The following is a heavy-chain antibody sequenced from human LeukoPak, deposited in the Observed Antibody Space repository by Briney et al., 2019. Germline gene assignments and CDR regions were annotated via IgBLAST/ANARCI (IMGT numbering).Heavy chain of an antibody. V-gene: IGHV3-48*02. J-gene: IGHJ4*02. CDR3: ARIMYGGISYSVDY. D-gene: IGHD1-26*01. CDR1: GFTFSGYS. CDR2: ISISSTTI. Sequence: GGSLRLSCLASGFTFSGYSMNWVRQAPGKGLEWVSYISISSTTINYADSVKGRFTISRDNAKNSLYLQMNSLRDEDTAVYYCARIMYGGISYSVDYWGQGTLVTVSS.